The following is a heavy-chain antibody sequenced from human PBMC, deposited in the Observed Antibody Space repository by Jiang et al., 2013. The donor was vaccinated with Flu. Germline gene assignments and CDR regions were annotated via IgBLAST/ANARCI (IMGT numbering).Heavy chain of an antibody. CDR3: ATDKGEGGYNLVY. CDR2: INPSGGST. Sequence: VQLLESGAEAKKPGASVKVSCKTSGYTFTGYYMHWVRQAPGQGLEWMGIINPSGGSTNYAQKFQGRVTMTRDTSTSTVYMELSSLRSEDTAFLYCATDKGEGGYNLVYWGQGTPVTVSS. CDR1: GYTFTGYY. D-gene: IGHD5-24*01. J-gene: IGHJ4*02. V-gene: IGHV1-46*01.